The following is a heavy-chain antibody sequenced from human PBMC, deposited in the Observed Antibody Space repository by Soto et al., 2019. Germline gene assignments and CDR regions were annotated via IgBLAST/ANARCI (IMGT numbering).Heavy chain of an antibody. D-gene: IGHD1-7*01. V-gene: IGHV3-48*02. Sequence: GGSLRLSCAASGFTFSSYSMNWVRQAPGKGLEWVSYISSSSSTIYYADSVKGRFTISRDNAKNSLYLQMNSLRDEDTAVYYCARFGITGTTPLFYGMDVWGQGTTVTVSS. CDR2: ISSSSSTI. CDR1: GFTFSSYS. J-gene: IGHJ6*02. CDR3: ARFGITGTTPLFYGMDV.